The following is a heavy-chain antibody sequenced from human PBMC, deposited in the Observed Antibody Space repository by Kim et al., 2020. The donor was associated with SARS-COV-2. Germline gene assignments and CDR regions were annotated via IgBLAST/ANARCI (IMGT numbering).Heavy chain of an antibody. D-gene: IGHD3-16*01. CDR2: INPSGGRT. Sequence: ASVKVSCKASGYTFTDYFMHWVRQAPGQGLEWMGMINPSGGRTGYAQKFQGGVTVTRDTSTGTVYMELSGLRSDDTAVYYCARGYHYAYAYWGQGTLVTVSA. CDR3: ARGYHYAYAY. CDR1: GYTFTDYF. V-gene: IGHV1-46*01. J-gene: IGHJ4*02.